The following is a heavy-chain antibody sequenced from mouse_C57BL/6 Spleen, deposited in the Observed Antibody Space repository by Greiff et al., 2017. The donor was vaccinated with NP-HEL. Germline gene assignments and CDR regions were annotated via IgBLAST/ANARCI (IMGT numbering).Heavy chain of an antibody. J-gene: IGHJ4*01. CDR3: ARSGYYGSYAMDY. CDR1: GYAFTNYL. D-gene: IGHD1-1*01. V-gene: IGHV1-54*01. CDR2: INPGSGGT. Sequence: VQLQQSGAELVRPGTSVKVSCKASGYAFTNYLIEWVKQRPGQGLEWIGVINPGSGGTNYNEKFKGKATLTADKSSSTAYMQLSSLTSEDSAVYFCARSGYYGSYAMDYWGQGTSVTVSS.